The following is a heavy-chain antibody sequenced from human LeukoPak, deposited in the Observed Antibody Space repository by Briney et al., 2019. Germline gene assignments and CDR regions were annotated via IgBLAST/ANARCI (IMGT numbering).Heavy chain of an antibody. CDR2: ISSSSSYI. D-gene: IGHD2-15*01. Sequence: GGSLRLPCAASGSTFSSYSMNWVRQAPGKGLEWVSSISSSSSYIYYADSVKGRFTISRDNAKNSLYLQMNSLRAEDTAVYYCARESGYCSGGRCHRPNGYWGQGTLVNVSS. V-gene: IGHV3-21*01. CDR1: GSTFSSYS. J-gene: IGHJ4*02. CDR3: ARESGYCSGGRCHRPNGY.